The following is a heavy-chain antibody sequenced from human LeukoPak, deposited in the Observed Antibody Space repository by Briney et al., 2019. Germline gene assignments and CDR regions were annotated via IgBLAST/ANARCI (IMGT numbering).Heavy chain of an antibody. D-gene: IGHD3-3*02. J-gene: IGHJ4*02. CDR3: ASVLAPSDFDY. V-gene: IGHV3-48*04. CDR1: GFTFSNYW. CDR2: ISSSSSTI. Sequence: PGGSLRLSCAASGFTFSNYWMSWVRQAPGKGLEWVSYISSSSSTIYYADSVKGRFTISRDNAKNSLYLQMNSLRAEDTAVYYCASVLAPSDFDYWGQGTLVTVSS.